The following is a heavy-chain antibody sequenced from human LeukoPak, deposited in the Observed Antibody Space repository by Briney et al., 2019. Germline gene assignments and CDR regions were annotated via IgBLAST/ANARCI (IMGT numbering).Heavy chain of an antibody. V-gene: IGHV3-30*02. Sequence: PGGSLRLSCAASGFTFSSYGMHWVRQAPGKGLEWVAFIRYDGSNKYYADSVKGRFTISRDNSKNTLYLQMNSLRAEDTAVYYCAKLYVWGTYRQDAFDIWGQGTMVTVSS. CDR3: AKLYVWGTYRQDAFDI. J-gene: IGHJ3*02. D-gene: IGHD3-16*02. CDR1: GFTFSSYG. CDR2: IRYDGSNK.